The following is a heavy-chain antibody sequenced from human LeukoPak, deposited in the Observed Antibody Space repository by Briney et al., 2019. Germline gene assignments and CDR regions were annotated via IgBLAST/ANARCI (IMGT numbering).Heavy chain of an antibody. J-gene: IGHJ4*02. D-gene: IGHD4-23*01. Sequence: PGGSLRLSCAASGFTFSSYGMHWVRQAPGKGLEWVAFIRYDGSNKYYADSVKGRFTISRDNSKNTLYLQMNSLRAEDTAVYYCAKGLLRWMADHETFDYWGQGTLVTVSS. CDR2: IRYDGSNK. V-gene: IGHV3-30*02. CDR1: GFTFSSYG. CDR3: AKGLLRWMADHETFDY.